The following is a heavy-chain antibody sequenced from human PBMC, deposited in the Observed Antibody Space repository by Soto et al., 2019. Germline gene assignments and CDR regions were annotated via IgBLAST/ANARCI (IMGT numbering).Heavy chain of an antibody. CDR1: GFSFTSYT. CDR3: AKDPAAVTWYFFDS. CDR2: ISSSNTFI. V-gene: IGHV3-48*02. J-gene: IGHJ4*02. D-gene: IGHD6-19*01. Sequence: VGSLRLSCAASGFSFTSYTMNWVRQAPGKGLEWVSSISSSNTFIYYADSVKGRFTISRDNAYNSLYLQMNSLRDEDTAVYYCAKDPAAVTWYFFDSWGQGTLVTVSS.